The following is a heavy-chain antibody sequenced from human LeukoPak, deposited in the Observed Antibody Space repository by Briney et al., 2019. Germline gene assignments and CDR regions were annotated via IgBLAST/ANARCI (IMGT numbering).Heavy chain of an antibody. Sequence: SETLSLTCTVSGVSMSAYQWSWVRQSPEKGLEWIGCINTKGEASYNPSLKSRVTTSVDTSKSQFSLRLTSVTAADTAVYYCATSNDAKIAPFDHWGQGAPVTVSS. CDR2: INTKGEA. J-gene: IGHJ4*02. CDR3: ATSNDAKIAPFDH. V-gene: IGHV4-4*09. CDR1: GVSMSAYQ. D-gene: IGHD2-21*01.